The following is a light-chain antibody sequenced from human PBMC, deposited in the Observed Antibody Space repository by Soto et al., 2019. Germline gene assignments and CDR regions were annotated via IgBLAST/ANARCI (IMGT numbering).Light chain of an antibody. CDR2: DAS. Sequence: AIHLTQSPSSLSASVGDRVTITCRASQGISSALAWYQHKPGRPPRVLIYDASSLQSGVPSRFSGSESGTDWPLTLRSLPPEDSATYYCQPLNSYPFTFGQGTRLEIK. CDR1: QGISSA. V-gene: IGKV1-13*02. CDR3: QPLNSYPFT. J-gene: IGKJ5*01.